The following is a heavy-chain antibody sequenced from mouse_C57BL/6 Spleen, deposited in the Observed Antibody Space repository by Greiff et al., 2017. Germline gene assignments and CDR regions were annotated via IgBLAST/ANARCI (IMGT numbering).Heavy chain of an antibody. Sequence: QVHVKQSGADLARPGASVNLSCEASGYTFTSYGISWVTQPTGQGLEWIGEIYPRSGNTYYNEKFKGKATLTADKSSSTAYMELRSLTSEDSAVYFCARSDIYYDYDCSYWGQGTLVTVSA. CDR2: IYPRSGNT. CDR1: GYTFTSYG. CDR3: ARSDIYYDYDCSY. J-gene: IGHJ3*01. D-gene: IGHD2-4*01. V-gene: IGHV1-81*01.